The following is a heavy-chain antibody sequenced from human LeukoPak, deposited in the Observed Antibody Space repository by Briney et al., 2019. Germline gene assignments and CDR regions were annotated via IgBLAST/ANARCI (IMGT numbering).Heavy chain of an antibody. J-gene: IGHJ6*02. CDR1: GLTFDDYA. CDR3: AKDFVVRGVIYYGMDV. CDR2: ISWNSGSI. Sequence: GGSLRLSCAASGLTFDDYAMHWVRQAPGKGLEWVSGISWNSGSIGYADSVKGRFTISRDNAKNSLYLQMNSLRAEDTALYYCAKDFVVRGVIYYGMDVWGQGTTVTVSS. V-gene: IGHV3-9*01. D-gene: IGHD3-10*01.